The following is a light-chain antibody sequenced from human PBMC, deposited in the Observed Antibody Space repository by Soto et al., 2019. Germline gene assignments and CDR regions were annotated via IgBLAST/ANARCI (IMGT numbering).Light chain of an antibody. J-gene: IGKJ2*01. V-gene: IGKV3-11*01. CDR3: QQSSNWPPYT. CDR2: DAS. Sequence: EIVLTQSPATLSLSPGERATLSCRASQSVSSYLAWYQQKPGQAPRLLIYDASNRATGIPARFSGSGSGTDFTLTNSSLEPEDFAVYYCQQSSNWPPYTFGQGTKLEIK. CDR1: QSVSSY.